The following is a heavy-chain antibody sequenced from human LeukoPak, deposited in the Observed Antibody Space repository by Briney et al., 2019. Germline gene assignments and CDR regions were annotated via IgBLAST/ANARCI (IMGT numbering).Heavy chain of an antibody. D-gene: IGHD6-25*01. CDR1: GFTLSSYA. CDR2: IRDSDGRT. J-gene: IGHJ4*02. V-gene: IGHV3-23*01. CDR3: AKSGNTETVDY. Sequence: GGSLRLSCAASGFTLSSYAMSWVRQTPGKGLECVSTIRDSDGRTYYADSVEGRFTISRDNSTNTLYLQMNSLRAGDTAIYYCAKSGNTETVDYWGQGTLVTVSS.